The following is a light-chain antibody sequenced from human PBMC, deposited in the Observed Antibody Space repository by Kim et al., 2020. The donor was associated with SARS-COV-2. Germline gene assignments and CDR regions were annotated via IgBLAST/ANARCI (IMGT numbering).Light chain of an antibody. CDR2: GAT. CDR1: HSVSSD. Sequence: EIVMTQSPATLSVSPGERATLSCRASHSVSSDLAWYQQRPGQAPRLIIFGATTRAPGIPARFSGSGSGTEFTLTISSLQSEDFAIYYCQQYHNWPPALTFGGGTKVDIK. CDR3: QQYHNWPPALT. V-gene: IGKV3-15*01. J-gene: IGKJ4*01.